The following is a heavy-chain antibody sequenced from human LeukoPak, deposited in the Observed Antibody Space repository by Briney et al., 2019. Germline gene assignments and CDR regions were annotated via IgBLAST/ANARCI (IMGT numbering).Heavy chain of an antibody. CDR1: GFTFSSYS. CDR3: ARDRSPVTGDASDI. V-gene: IGHV3-21*01. Sequence: PGGSVRLSCAASGFTFSSYSMNWVRQAPGKGLEWVSSISSSSSYIYYADPVKGRFTISRDNAKNSLYLQMNSLRAEDTAVYYCARDRSPVTGDASDIWGQGTMVTVSS. J-gene: IGHJ3*02. D-gene: IGHD2-21*02. CDR2: ISSSSSYI.